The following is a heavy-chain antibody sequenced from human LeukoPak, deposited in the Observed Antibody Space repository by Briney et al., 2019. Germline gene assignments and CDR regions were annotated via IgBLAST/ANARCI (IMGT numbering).Heavy chain of an antibody. D-gene: IGHD3-10*01. V-gene: IGHV4-39*07. CDR3: ARAGGVWFGELLPYYFDY. CDR1: GGSISTSSYY. CDR2: IFYGGST. Sequence: KPSETLSLICTVSGGSISTSSYYWGWVRQPPGNGLEWIGNIFYGGSTYYSPSLKSRVTISVDTSKNQFSLKLSSVTAADTVVYYCARAGGVWFGELLPYYFDYWGQGTLVTVSS. J-gene: IGHJ4*02.